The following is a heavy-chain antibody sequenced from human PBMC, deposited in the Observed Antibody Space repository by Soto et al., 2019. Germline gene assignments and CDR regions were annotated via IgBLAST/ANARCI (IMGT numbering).Heavy chain of an antibody. J-gene: IGHJ4*02. V-gene: IGHV3-30-3*01. CDR3: ARASVAGTWGYYFDY. CDR1: GFTFNTYT. Sequence: QVQLVDSGGGVVQPGRSLRLSCAASGFTFNTYTMHWVRQAPGKGLEWVAVISYDGNYEYYADSVKGRFTISRDNSKNTLYLQMNSLRADDTAVYYCARASVAGTWGYYFDYWGQGALVTVSS. CDR2: ISYDGNYE. D-gene: IGHD6-19*01.